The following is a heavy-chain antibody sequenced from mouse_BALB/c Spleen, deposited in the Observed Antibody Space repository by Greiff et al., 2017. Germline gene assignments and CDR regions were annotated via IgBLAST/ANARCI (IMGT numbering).Heavy chain of an antibody. Sequence: VQLQQSGAELVRPGALVKLSCKASGFNIKDYYMHWVKQRPEQGLEWIGWIDPENGNTIYDPKFQGKASITADTSSNTAYLQLSSLTSEDTAVYYCARTNSYYFDYWGQGTTLTVSS. CDR1: GFNIKDYY. CDR2: IDPENGNT. CDR3: ARTNSYYFDY. V-gene: IGHV14-1*02. J-gene: IGHJ2*01. D-gene: IGHD4-1*01.